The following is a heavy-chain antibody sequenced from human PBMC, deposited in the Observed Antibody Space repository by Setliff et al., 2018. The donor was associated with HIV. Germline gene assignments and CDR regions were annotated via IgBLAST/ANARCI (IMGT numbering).Heavy chain of an antibody. V-gene: IGHV1-58*02. Sequence: GASVKVSCKASGFTFISSAMRWVRQARGQRLEWIGWIVAGSGNTNYAQKFQERVSITRDMSTSSAYMELSNLRSEDTDVYYCAADLIIAGRLYYYYMDVLCKGTTVTVSS. CDR2: IVAGSGNT. CDR1: GFTFISSA. CDR3: AADLIIAGRLYYYYMDV. D-gene: IGHD6-6*01. J-gene: IGHJ6*03.